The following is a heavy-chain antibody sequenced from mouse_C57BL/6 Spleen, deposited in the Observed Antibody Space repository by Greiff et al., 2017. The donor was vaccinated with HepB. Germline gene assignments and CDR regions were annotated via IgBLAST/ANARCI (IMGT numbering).Heavy chain of an antibody. CDR1: GYTFTSYW. CDR3: ASFTTVVEGYFDV. J-gene: IGHJ1*03. D-gene: IGHD1-1*01. Sequence: QVQLQQPGAELVKPGASVKLSCKASGYTFTSYWMQWVKQRPGQGLEWIGEIDPSDSYTNYNQKFKGKATLTVDTSSSTAYMQLSSLTSEDSAVYYCASFTTVVEGYFDVWGTGTTVTVSS. CDR2: IDPSDSYT. V-gene: IGHV1-50*01.